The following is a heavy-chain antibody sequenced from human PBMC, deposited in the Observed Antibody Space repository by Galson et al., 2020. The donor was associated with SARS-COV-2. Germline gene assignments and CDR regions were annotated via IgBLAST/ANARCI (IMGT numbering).Heavy chain of an antibody. CDR3: ARETDEHTSSWYDY. J-gene: IGHJ4*02. CDR1: GFTFSNSA. V-gene: IGHV3-30*04. D-gene: IGHD6-13*01. CDR2: ITYDGTTK. Sequence: GGSLRLSCAASGFTFSNSAMHWVRQAPGKGLEWVAIITYDGTTKYNSDSVKGRFTISRDNSKNTLYLQMNTLRRDDTAVYYCARETDEHTSSWYDYWGQGTLVTVSS.